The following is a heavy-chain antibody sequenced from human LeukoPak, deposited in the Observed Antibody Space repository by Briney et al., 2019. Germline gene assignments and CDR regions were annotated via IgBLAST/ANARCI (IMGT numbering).Heavy chain of an antibody. CDR3: ARLRTTRGPVTVTPSYPDSPNWFDP. D-gene: IGHD4-17*01. J-gene: IGHJ5*02. CDR2: INPSDSDT. Sequence: GESLKISCKGSGYTFNTYWVGWVRQMPGKGLEWMGIINPSDSDTTYSPSFQGQVTISADRSISTAYLQWSSLKASDTAIYYCARLRTTRGPVTVTPSYPDSPNWFDPWGQGTLVTVSS. CDR1: GYTFNTYW. V-gene: IGHV5-51*01.